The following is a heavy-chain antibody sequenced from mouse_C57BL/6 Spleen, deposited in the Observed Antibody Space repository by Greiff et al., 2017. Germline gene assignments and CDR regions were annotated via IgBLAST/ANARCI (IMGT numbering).Heavy chain of an antibody. D-gene: IGHD3-1*01. CDR1: GYAFSSYW. Sequence: QVQLKESGAELVKPGASVKISCKASGYAFSSYWMNWVKQRPGKGLEWIGQIYPGDGDTNYNGKFKGKDTLTADKSSSTAYMQLSSLTSEDSAVYFCARSGAYYFDYWGQGTTLTVSS. CDR2: IYPGDGDT. J-gene: IGHJ2*01. V-gene: IGHV1-80*01. CDR3: ARSGAYYFDY.